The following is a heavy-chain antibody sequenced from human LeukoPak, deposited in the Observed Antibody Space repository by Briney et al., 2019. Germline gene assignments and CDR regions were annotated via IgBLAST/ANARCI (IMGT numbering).Heavy chain of an antibody. CDR2: IYYSGST. D-gene: IGHD1-26*01. CDR3: ARRWGSATYYSNYYGMDV. CDR1: GASISSYY. J-gene: IGHJ6*02. Sequence: SETLSLTCTVSGASISSYYWSWILQPPGKGLEWIGYIYYSGSTNYNPSLKSRVTISVDTSKNQFSLRLTSVTAADTAVYYCARRWGSATYYSNYYGMDVWGQGTTVTVSS. V-gene: IGHV4-59*08.